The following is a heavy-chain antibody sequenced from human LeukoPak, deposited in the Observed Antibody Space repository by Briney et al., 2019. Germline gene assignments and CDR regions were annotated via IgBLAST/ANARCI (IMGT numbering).Heavy chain of an antibody. CDR3: AREASGYREFDY. V-gene: IGHV4-30-2*01. Sequence: SETLSLTCTVPGGSISSGGYYWSWIRQPPGKGLEWIGYIYHSGSTYYNPSLKSRVTISVDTSKNQFSLKLSSVTAADTAVYYCAREASGYREFDYWGQGTLVTVSS. J-gene: IGHJ4*02. CDR2: IYHSGST. CDR1: GGSISSGGYY. D-gene: IGHD3-3*01.